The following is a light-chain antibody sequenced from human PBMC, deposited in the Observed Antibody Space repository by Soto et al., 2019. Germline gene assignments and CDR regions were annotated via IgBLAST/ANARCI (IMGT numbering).Light chain of an antibody. CDR3: QSYDSSPSGLVV. J-gene: IGLJ2*01. V-gene: IGLV1-40*01. CDR1: SSNIGTGYD. CDR2: GNS. Sequence: QSVLTQPPSVSGAPGQRVTISCTGSSSNIGTGYDVHWYQQLPGTAPKLLIYGNSNRPSGVPDRFSGSKSGTSASLAITGLQAEDEADYYCQSYDSSPSGLVVFGGWTKLTVL.